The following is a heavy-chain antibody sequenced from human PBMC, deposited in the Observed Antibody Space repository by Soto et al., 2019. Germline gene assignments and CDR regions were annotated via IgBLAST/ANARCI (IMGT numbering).Heavy chain of an antibody. Sequence: EVQLLESGGGLVQPGGSLRLSCAASGFTFSSYAMSWVCQAPGKGLEWVSAISGSGGSTYYADSVKGRFTISRDNSKNTLYLQMNSRRAEDTAVYYCAKDIGTGYSSGIDYWGQGPLVTVSS. CDR3: AKDIGTGYSSGIDY. CDR2: ISGSGGST. V-gene: IGHV3-23*01. D-gene: IGHD6-19*01. CDR1: GFTFSSYA. J-gene: IGHJ4*02.